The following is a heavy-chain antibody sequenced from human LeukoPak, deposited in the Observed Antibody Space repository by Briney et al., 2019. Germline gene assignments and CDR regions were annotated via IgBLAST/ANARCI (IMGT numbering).Heavy chain of an antibody. V-gene: IGHV3-48*04. D-gene: IGHD3-22*01. J-gene: IGHJ4*02. Sequence: PGGSLRLSCAGSGFSISNYGTNWVRQAPGKGLEWLSYIRSDSSTKYYADSVKGRFTISRDNAKNTLYLQMNSLRAEDAAVYFCARDLRSSGYYYYFDYWGQGTLVTVSS. CDR3: ARDLRSSGYYYYFDY. CDR1: GFSISNYG. CDR2: IRSDSSTK.